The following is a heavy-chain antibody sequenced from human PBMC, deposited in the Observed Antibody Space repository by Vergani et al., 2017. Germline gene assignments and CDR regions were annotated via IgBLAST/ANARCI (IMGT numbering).Heavy chain of an antibody. D-gene: IGHD2-21*01. Sequence: QVQLVESGGGVVQPGRSLRLSCAASGFTFSSYAMHWVRQAPGKGLEWVAVISYDGSNKYYADSVKGRFTISRDNSKNTLYLQMNSLRAEDTDVYYCARDGYCGGDCYADYWGQGTLVTVSS. CDR2: ISYDGSNK. V-gene: IGHV3-30-3*01. CDR1: GFTFSSYA. CDR3: ARDGYCGGDCYADY. J-gene: IGHJ4*02.